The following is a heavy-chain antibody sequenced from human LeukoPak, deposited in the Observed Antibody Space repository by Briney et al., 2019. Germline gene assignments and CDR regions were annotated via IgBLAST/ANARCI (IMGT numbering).Heavy chain of an antibody. CDR3: ARGYGDYDLDY. CDR1: SGSISSYY. CDR2: IYYSGST. V-gene: IGHV4-59*08. Sequence: SETLSLTCTVSSGSISSYYWSWIRQPPGKGLEWIGYIYYSGSTSYNPSLKSRVTISVDTSKNQFSLKLSSVTAADTAVYYCARGYGDYDLDYWGQGTLVTVSS. D-gene: IGHD4-17*01. J-gene: IGHJ4*02.